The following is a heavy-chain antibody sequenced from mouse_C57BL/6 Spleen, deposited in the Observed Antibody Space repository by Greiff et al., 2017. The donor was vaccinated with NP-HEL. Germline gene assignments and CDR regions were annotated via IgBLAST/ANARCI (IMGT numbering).Heavy chain of an antibody. Sequence: QVQLQQPGTELVKPGASVKLSCKASGYTFTSYWMHWVKQRPGQGLEWIGNINPSNGGTNYNEKFKSKAKLTVDKSSRTAYMQLSSLTSEDSAVYYCAREWATFYWYFDVWGTGTTVTVSS. CDR1: GYTFTSYW. J-gene: IGHJ1*03. CDR3: AREWATFYWYFDV. D-gene: IGHD1-3*01. V-gene: IGHV1-53*01. CDR2: INPSNGGT.